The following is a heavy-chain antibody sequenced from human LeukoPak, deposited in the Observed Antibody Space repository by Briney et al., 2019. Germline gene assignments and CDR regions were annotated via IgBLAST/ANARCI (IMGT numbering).Heavy chain of an antibody. Sequence: ASVKVSCKASGYTFTNYGISWVRKAPGQGLEYMGWITAHNGNTNYAQKFQGRVTMTTDTSTNTAYMELRSLRSDGTALYYCARALYCSGGSCYSGAFDYWGQGTLVTVSS. J-gene: IGHJ4*02. D-gene: IGHD2-15*01. CDR1: GYTFTNYG. V-gene: IGHV1-18*01. CDR3: ARALYCSGGSCYSGAFDY. CDR2: ITAHNGNT.